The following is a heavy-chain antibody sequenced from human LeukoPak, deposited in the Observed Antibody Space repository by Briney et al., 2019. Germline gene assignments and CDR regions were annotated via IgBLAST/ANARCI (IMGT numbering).Heavy chain of an antibody. CDR2: ISYDGSNK. CDR3: AKSPSSWKLDD. D-gene: IGHD6-13*01. V-gene: IGHV3-30*18. J-gene: IGHJ4*02. Sequence: GGSLILSCAASGFTFSSYCMSWVRQAPGKGLEWVAVISYDGSNKYYADSVKGRFTTSRDNSKNTLSLQMNSLRVEDTAVCYCAKSPSSWKLDDWGQGTLVTVSS. CDR1: GFTFSSYC.